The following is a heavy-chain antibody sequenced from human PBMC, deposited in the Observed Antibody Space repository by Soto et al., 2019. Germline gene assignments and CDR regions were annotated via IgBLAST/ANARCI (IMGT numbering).Heavy chain of an antibody. CDR1: GSSISSGYY. CDR2: IYHSGST. V-gene: IGHV4-38-2*01. CDR3: ARMGDYDIWSHNYTPYYFDY. D-gene: IGHD3-3*01. Sequence: SETLSLTCAVSGSSISSGYYWGWIRQPPGKGLEWIGSIYHSGSTYYNPSLKSRVAISVDTSKNQFSLKLNSVTAADTAVYYCARMGDYDIWSHNYTPYYFDYWGQGILVTVS. J-gene: IGHJ4*02.